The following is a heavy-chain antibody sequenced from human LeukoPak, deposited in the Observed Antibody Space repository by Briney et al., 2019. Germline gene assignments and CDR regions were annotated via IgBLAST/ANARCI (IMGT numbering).Heavy chain of an antibody. V-gene: IGHV3-21*01. Sequence: GGSRRLSCAASGFTFSSYSMNWVRQAPGKWLEWVASISSSSRYIYYADAEKGRFTISRDNAKNSLYLQMNSLRAEDTAVYYCAGAQTAMWDYWGQGTLVTVSS. J-gene: IGHJ4*02. CDR1: GFTFSSYS. D-gene: IGHD5-18*01. CDR3: AGAQTAMWDY. CDR2: ISSSSRYI.